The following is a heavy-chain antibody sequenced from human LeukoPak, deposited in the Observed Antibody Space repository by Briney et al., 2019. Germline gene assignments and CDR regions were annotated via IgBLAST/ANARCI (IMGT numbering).Heavy chain of an antibody. J-gene: IGHJ4*02. CDR2: INSDGSST. D-gene: IGHD1-26*01. CDR1: GFTFSSYW. V-gene: IGHV3-74*01. CDR3: ARARGSARFDY. Sequence: GGSLRLSCAASGFTFSSYWMHWVRQAPGKRLVWVSRINSDGSSTIYADSVKGRFTITRDNAKNTVYLQMNSRRAEDTAVYYCARARGSARFDYWGQGTLVTVSS.